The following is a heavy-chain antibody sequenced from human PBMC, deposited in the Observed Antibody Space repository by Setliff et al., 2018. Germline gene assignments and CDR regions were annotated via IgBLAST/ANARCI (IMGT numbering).Heavy chain of an antibody. J-gene: IGHJ6*03. V-gene: IGHV4-4*07. D-gene: IGHD4-17*01. CDR1: GGSISSYY. CDR2: IYTKGST. CDR3: ERDHGDYGYYYYYMDV. Sequence: PSETLSLTCTVSGGSISSYYWNWIRQPAGKGLEWIGRIYTKGSTNDNPYLKSRVTMSVNTSKNQFSLKLSSVNAADTAVYYCERDHGDYGYYYYYMDVWGKGTTVTVSS.